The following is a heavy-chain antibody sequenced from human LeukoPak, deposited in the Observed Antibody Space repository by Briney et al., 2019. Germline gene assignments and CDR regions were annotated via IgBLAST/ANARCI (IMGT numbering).Heavy chain of an antibody. CDR3: ARDIGYSPFDY. V-gene: IGHV3-74*01. CDR2: INSDGTST. Sequence: PGGSLRLSCAAPGFPFSSYWMHWLRQAPGKGLVYVSRINSDGTSTSYADSVKGRFTISRDNAKNTLYLLMNSLRAEDTAVYYCARDIGYSPFDYWGQGTLVTVSS. D-gene: IGHD2-15*01. J-gene: IGHJ4*02. CDR1: GFPFSSYW.